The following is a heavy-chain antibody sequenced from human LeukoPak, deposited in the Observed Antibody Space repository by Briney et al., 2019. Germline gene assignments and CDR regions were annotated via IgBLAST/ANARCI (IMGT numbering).Heavy chain of an antibody. CDR3: AREGIYGDSSVEYFQH. Sequence: GGSLRLSCAASGFTFSSYGMHWVRQAPGKGLEWVAVIWYDGSNKYYADSVKSRFTISRDNSKNTLYLQMNSLRAEDTAVYYCAREGIYGDSSVEYFQHWGQGTLVTVSS. CDR2: IWYDGSNK. CDR1: GFTFSSYG. J-gene: IGHJ1*01. V-gene: IGHV3-33*01. D-gene: IGHD4-17*01.